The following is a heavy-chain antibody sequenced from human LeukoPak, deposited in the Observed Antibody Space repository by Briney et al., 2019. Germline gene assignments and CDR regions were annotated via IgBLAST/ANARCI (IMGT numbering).Heavy chain of an antibody. CDR3: AKEHDLTAYYYDGETWGFDY. CDR1: GFTFSSYA. CDR2: ISGSGGST. V-gene: IGHV3-23*01. Sequence: GGSLRLSCAASGFTFSSYAMSWVRQAPGKGLEWVSAISGSGGSTYYADSVKGRFTISRDNSKNTLYLQMNSPRAEDTAVYYCAKEHDLTAYYYDGETWGFDYWGQGTLVTVSS. D-gene: IGHD3-22*01. J-gene: IGHJ4*02.